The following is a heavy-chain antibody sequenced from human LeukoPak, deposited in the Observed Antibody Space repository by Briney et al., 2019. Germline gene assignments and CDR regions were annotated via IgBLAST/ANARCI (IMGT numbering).Heavy chain of an antibody. V-gene: IGHV3-11*01. J-gene: IGHJ6*02. CDR2: ISNSRGSAT. Sequence: GGSLRLSCAASGFTLGDYYMSWIRQAPGKGLEWISYISNSRGSATTYADSVKGRFTNSRDYAKNSLYLQMNNLRADDTAVYYCARDFRNKGMDVWGQGTTVTVSS. CDR1: GFTLGDYY. CDR3: ARDFRNKGMDV. D-gene: IGHD2/OR15-2a*01.